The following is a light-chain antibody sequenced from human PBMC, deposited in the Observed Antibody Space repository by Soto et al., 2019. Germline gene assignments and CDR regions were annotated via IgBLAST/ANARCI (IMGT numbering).Light chain of an antibody. Sequence: EIVLTQSPGTLSLSPGERATLSCRASQSVSSNYLAWYQRKPGQAPRLLIYGASSRAIDIPNRFSGSGSGTDFTLTITRREPEDFAVYYYQQYGSSPPTFGQGTKVEI. CDR3: QQYGSSPPT. J-gene: IGKJ1*01. CDR2: GAS. V-gene: IGKV3-20*01. CDR1: QSVSSNY.